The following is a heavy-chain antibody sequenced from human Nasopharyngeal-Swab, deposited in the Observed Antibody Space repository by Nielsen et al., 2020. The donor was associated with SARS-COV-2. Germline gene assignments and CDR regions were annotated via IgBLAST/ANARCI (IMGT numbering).Heavy chain of an antibody. V-gene: IGHV4-31*03. Sequence: SETLSLTCTASGCSISSGAYYWSWMRQRPGKGLEWIWYIDYSGSTYYNPSLKSRVTISVDTSKNQFSLKLSSVTAADTAVYYCARAERITIFGVVNHFDCWGQGTLVTVSS. CDR2: IDYSGST. CDR1: GCSISSGAYY. D-gene: IGHD3-3*01. CDR3: ARAERITIFGVVNHFDC. J-gene: IGHJ4*02.